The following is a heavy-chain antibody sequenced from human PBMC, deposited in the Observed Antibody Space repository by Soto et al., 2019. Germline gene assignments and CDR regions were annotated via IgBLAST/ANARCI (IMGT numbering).Heavy chain of an antibody. Sequence: EVQLLESGGGVVQSGGSLRLSCVASGFNLKKFAMSWVRQAPGEGLEWVSGISCCGGSTSYADSVKGRFSIARDDSTNTLSLQMNNLRVEDTAQYYCAKADGEQWLLPHLDKWGQGTLVTVS. CDR2: ISCCGGST. CDR3: AKADGEQWLLPHLDK. V-gene: IGHV3-23*01. CDR1: GFNLKKFA. J-gene: IGHJ4*02. D-gene: IGHD6-19*01.